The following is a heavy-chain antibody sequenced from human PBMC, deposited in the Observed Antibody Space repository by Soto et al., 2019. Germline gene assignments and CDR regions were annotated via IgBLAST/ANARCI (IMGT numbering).Heavy chain of an antibody. J-gene: IGHJ5*02. CDR3: ATLSTSGS. Sequence: EVQLVESGGVLVQPGGSLRLSCAASGFTFRSAHMTWVRQAPGKGLEWVSVIYSDGTTKYADSVRGRFTISRDDSKNTLYLHMNSLRAEDTAVYFCATLSTSGSWGQGTLVTVSS. CDR1: GFTFRSAH. CDR2: IYSDGTT. V-gene: IGHV3-66*01. D-gene: IGHD3-10*01.